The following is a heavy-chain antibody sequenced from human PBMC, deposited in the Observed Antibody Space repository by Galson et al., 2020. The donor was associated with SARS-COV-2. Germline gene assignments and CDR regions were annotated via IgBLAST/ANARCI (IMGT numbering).Heavy chain of an antibody. V-gene: IGHV4-34*01. CDR1: GGSFTGYS. Sequence: SETLSLTCAVYGGSFTGYSWSWIRQPPGKAPQWIEELNHSGSTNYNPSLKSRVTISVDTSKNQFSLKLSSVTAADTAVYYCARGGYSSSWYRTVHPRYYYYGMDVWGQGTRVTVSS. CDR3: ARGGYSSSWYRTVHPRYYYYGMDV. CDR2: LNHSGST. J-gene: IGHJ6*02. D-gene: IGHD6-13*01.